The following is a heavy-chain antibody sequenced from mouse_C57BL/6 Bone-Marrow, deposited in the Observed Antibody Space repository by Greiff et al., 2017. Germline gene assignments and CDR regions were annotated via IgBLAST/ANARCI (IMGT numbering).Heavy chain of an antibody. CDR3: ARPLYYGSSTFAY. Sequence: EVQLVESGGGLVQPGGSLKLSCAASGFTFSDYGMHWVRQAPEKGLEWVAYISSGSSTIYYADTVKGRFTISSANAKNTLFLHMTSLRSESTTMYYCARPLYYGSSTFAYWGKGTLVTVSA. D-gene: IGHD1-1*01. CDR1: GFTFSDYG. CDR2: ISSGSSTI. V-gene: IGHV5-17*01. J-gene: IGHJ3*01.